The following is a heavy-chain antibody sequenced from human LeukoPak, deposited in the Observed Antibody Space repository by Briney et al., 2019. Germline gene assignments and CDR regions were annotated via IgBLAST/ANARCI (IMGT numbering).Heavy chain of an antibody. V-gene: IGHV4-39*07. CDR3: ARAHIVVVTAKHERGEFDY. D-gene: IGHD2-21*02. Sequence: SETLSLTCTVSGGSISSSSYYWGWIRQPPGKGLEWIGSIYYSGSTYYNPSLKSRVTISVDTSKNQFSLKLSSVTAADTAVYYCARAHIVVVTAKHERGEFDYWGQGTLVTVSS. CDR2: IYYSGST. J-gene: IGHJ4*02. CDR1: GGSISSSSYY.